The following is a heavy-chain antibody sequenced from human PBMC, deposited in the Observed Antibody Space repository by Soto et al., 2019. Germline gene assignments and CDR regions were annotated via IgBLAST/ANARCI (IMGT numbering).Heavy chain of an antibody. J-gene: IGHJ4*02. V-gene: IGHV4-59*12. Sequence: PSETLSLTCTVSGGSITGYYWSWIRQPPGKGPKWIGNIHYSGSTNYNPSLKSRVTISVDTSKNQFSLRLSSVTAADTAVYYCARGGIQLWLLDYWGQGTLVTVSS. CDR1: GGSITGYY. D-gene: IGHD5-18*01. CDR3: ARGGIQLWLLDY. CDR2: IHYSGST.